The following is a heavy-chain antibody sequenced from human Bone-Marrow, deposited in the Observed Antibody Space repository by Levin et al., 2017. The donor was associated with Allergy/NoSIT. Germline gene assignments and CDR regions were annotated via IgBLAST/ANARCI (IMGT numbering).Heavy chain of an antibody. J-gene: IGHJ6*03. Sequence: GGSLRLSCAASGFTFSSYGMHWVRQAPGKGLEWVAVIWYDGSNKYYADSVKGRFTISRDNSKNTLYLQMNSLRAEDTAVYYCARDRIHPLAYYYGSGSYLGYYYYMDGWGKGTTVTVSS. CDR3: ARDRIHPLAYYYGSGSYLGYYYYMDG. CDR2: IWYDGSNK. V-gene: IGHV3-33*01. CDR1: GFTFSSYG. D-gene: IGHD3-10*01.